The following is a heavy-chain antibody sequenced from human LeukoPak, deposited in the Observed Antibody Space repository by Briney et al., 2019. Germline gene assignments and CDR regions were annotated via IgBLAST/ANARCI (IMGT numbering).Heavy chain of an antibody. CDR3: ARGRTYYYYGMDV. V-gene: IGHV3-74*01. J-gene: IGHJ6*02. CDR1: EFTFSSYW. CDR2: IDSDGSST. Sequence: GGSLRLSCVASEFTFSSYWMHWVRQAPGKGPVWVSRIDSDGSSTTYAGSVKGRFTISRDNAKNTLYLQMNSLRAEDTAVYYCARGRTYYYYGMDVWGQGTTVIVSS.